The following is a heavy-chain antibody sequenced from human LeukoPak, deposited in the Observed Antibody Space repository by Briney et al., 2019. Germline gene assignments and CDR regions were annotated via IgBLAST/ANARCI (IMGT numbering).Heavy chain of an antibody. CDR1: GYTFTSYA. CDR3: ARMGRGDQDWYFDL. Sequence: VASVKVSCTASGYTFTSYAMHWVRQAPGQRLEWMGWINAGNGNTKYSQKFQGRVTITRDTSASTAYMELSSLRSEDTAVYYCARMGRGDQDWYFDLWGRGTLITVSS. V-gene: IGHV1-3*01. CDR2: INAGNGNT. D-gene: IGHD4-17*01. J-gene: IGHJ2*01.